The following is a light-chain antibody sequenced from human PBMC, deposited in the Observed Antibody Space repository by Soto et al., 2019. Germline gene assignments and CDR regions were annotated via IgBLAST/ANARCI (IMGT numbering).Light chain of an antibody. CDR1: NSNLGAGYD. Sequence: QSVLTQPPSVSGAPGQRVTISCTGNNSNLGAGYDVHWYQQLPGAAPKLVIFGNRNRPSGVPERFSGSKSGTSASLAITGLQAEDAADYYRQAYDYSLTAFVFGGGTKLTVL. J-gene: IGLJ3*02. V-gene: IGLV1-40*01. CDR2: GNR. CDR3: QAYDYSLTAFV.